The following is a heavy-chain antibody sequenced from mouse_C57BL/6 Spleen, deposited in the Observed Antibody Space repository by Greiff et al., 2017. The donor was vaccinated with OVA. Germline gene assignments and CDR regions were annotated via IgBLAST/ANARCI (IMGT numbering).Heavy chain of an antibody. CDR1: GFTFSSYA. CDR3: ARLRITTDAY. Sequence: VQLKESGGGLVKPGGSLKLSCAASGFTFSSYAMSWVRQTPEKRLEWVATISDGGSYTYYPDNVKGRFTISRDNAKNNLYLQMSHLKSEDTAMYYCARLRITTDAYWGQGTLVTVSA. CDR2: ISDGGSYT. J-gene: IGHJ3*01. V-gene: IGHV5-4*01. D-gene: IGHD2-4*01.